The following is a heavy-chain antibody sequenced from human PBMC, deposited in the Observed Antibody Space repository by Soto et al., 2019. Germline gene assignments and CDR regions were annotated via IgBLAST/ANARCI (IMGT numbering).Heavy chain of an antibody. Sequence: LILSGAASGFTFSSYAMSWVRQAPGKGLEWVSAISGSGGSTYYADSVKGRFTISRDNSKNTLYLQMNSLRAEDTAVYYCAKDRPQWLAPFDYWGQGTLVTVSS. J-gene: IGHJ4*02. CDR3: AKDRPQWLAPFDY. D-gene: IGHD6-19*01. V-gene: IGHV3-23*01. CDR1: GFTFSSYA. CDR2: ISGSGGST.